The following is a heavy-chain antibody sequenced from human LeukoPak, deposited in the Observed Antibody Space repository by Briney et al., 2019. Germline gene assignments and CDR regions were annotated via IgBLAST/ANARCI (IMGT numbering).Heavy chain of an antibody. D-gene: IGHD6-13*01. CDR1: GFTFSSYS. CDR2: ISSSSSYI. CDR3: ASSPPYSSSWYGWDY. Sequence: GGSLRLSCAASGFTFSSYSMNWVRQAPEKGLEWVSSISSSSSYIYYADSVKGRFTISRDNAKNSLYLQMNSLRAEDTAAYYCASSPPYSSSWYGWDYWGQGTLVTVSS. J-gene: IGHJ4*02. V-gene: IGHV3-21*01.